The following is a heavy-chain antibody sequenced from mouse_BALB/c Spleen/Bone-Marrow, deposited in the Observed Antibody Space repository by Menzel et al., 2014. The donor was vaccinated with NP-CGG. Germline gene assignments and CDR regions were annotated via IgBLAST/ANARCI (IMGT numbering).Heavy chain of an antibody. CDR3: ARLSYYGRFAY. J-gene: IGHJ3*01. CDR1: GFDSSRFW. D-gene: IGHD1-1*01. Sequence: EVQGVESGGGLVQPGRSLKLSCAASGFDSSRFWMSWVRQAPGKGLEWIGEINPDSSTLNYTPSLKDKFIISRDNAKNTLCLQVSKVRSEDTALYYCARLSYYGRFAYWGQGTLVTVSA. CDR2: INPDSSTL. V-gene: IGHV4-1*02.